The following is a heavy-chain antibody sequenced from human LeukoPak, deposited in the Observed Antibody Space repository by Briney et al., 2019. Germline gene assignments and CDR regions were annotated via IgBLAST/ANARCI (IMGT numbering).Heavy chain of an antibody. CDR1: NTTHPNHG. CDR2: ISTNKGNT. Sequence: GASVKVSCQEFNTTHPNHGFTWVRPAPGQGLEWVGWISTNKGNTQNARKYQGRATLTTDTSANTVYMERSSLRPDYTAVYYCTSPTIGAFIICNIYAWGKGTTVTVSS. D-gene: IGHD1-26*01. CDR3: TSPTIGAFIICNIYA. V-gene: IGHV1-18*01. J-gene: IGHJ6*04.